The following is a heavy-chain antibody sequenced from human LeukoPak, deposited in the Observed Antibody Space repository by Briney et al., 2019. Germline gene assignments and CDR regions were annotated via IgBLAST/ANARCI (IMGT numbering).Heavy chain of an antibody. J-gene: IGHJ4*02. V-gene: IGHV4-59*12. CDR3: ARDRRRDGYNFDI. CDR1: GGSISSYY. D-gene: IGHD5-24*01. CDR2: IYYSGST. Sequence: PSETLSLTCTVSGGSISSYYWSWIRQPPGKGLEWIGYIYYSGSTSYSPSLKSRVTISVDTSKSQFSLKLSSVTAADTAVYYCARDRRRDGYNFDIWGQGTLVTVSS.